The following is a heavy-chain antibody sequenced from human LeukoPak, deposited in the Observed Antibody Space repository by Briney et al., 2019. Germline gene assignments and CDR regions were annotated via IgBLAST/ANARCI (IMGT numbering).Heavy chain of an antibody. Sequence: PGGSLRLSCAASGFTFTSYAMSWVRQAPGEGLEWVSAISAGGGTTYYLDSVKGRFTISRDKSTSTLYLQMNSLRVEDTALYYCVKDRDGGSTTRPKGFDYWGQGTPVTVSS. V-gene: IGHV3-23*01. CDR2: ISAGGGTT. D-gene: IGHD1-14*01. J-gene: IGHJ4*02. CDR3: VKDRDGGSTTRPKGFDY. CDR1: GFTFTSYA.